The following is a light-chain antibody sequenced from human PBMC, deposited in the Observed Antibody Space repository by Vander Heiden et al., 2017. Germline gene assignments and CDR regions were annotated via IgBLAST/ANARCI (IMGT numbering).Light chain of an antibody. J-gene: IGKJ1*01. Sequence: DIVMTQSPASLAVSLGARATINCKSSQTVLYSSNNKNYLAWYQQKPGQPPKLLIFWASTRESGVPDRFSGSGSGTDFTLTISSLQAEDVAVYYCQQYYITPRTFGQGTKVEIK. CDR3: QQYYITPRT. V-gene: IGKV4-1*01. CDR1: QTVLYSSNNKNY. CDR2: WAS.